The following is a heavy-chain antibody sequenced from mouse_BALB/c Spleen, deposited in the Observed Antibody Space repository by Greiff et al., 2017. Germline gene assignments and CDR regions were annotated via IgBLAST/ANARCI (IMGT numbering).Heavy chain of an antibody. D-gene: IGHD2-14*01. CDR1: GFTFSSYA. J-gene: IGHJ4*01. CDR3: ARTGYRYDVLYFDY. CDR2: ISSGGST. V-gene: IGHV5-6-5*01. Sequence: EVQGVESGGGLVKPGGSLKLSCAASGFTFSSYAMSWVRQTPEKRLEWVASISSGGSTYYPDSVKGRFTISRDNARNILYLQMSSLRSEDTAMYYCARTGYRYDVLYFDYWGQGTSVTVSS.